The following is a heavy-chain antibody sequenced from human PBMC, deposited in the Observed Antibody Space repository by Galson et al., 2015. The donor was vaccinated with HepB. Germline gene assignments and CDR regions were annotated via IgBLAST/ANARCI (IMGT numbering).Heavy chain of an antibody. D-gene: IGHD6-19*01. J-gene: IGHJ6*02. CDR3: ARVPYSSGWYPYYYYYGMDV. V-gene: IGHV3-30-3*01. Sequence: SLRLSCAASGFTFSSYAMHWVRQAPGKGLEWVAVISYDGSNKYYADSVKGRFTISRDNSKNTLYLQMNSLRAEDTAVYYCARVPYSSGWYPYYYYYGMDVWGQGTTVTVS. CDR2: ISYDGSNK. CDR1: GFTFSSYA.